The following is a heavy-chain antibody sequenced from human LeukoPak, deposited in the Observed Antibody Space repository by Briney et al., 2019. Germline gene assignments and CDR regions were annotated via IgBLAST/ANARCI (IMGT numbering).Heavy chain of an antibody. J-gene: IGHJ4*02. CDR3: AQKAPGNHPFDY. Sequence: GGALTLSCAASGCTFSSYAMNWVRQPPGKGLEWVAASDNSGDAYYKHSVKGRVIISRDKAKNTVYLQMSSRRVEDAAVYYCAQKAPGNHPFDYWGQGSLVTVSS. CDR2: SDNSGDA. D-gene: IGHD4-23*01. CDR1: GCTFSSYA. V-gene: IGHV3-23*01.